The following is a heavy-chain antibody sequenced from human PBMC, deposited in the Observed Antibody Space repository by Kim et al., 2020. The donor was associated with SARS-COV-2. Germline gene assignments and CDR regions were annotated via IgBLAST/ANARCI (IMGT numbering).Heavy chain of an antibody. CDR3: ASLTSGRNDHDGFDI. Sequence: GGSLRLSCAASGFSVSSTYVSWVRQAPGKGLEWVSVIYSTGSTFYANSVNGRFTISRHTSDNRLYLQMTYLRAEDTAIYFCASLTSGRNDHDGFDIWGQGTMVTVSS. V-gene: IGHV3-53*04. CDR2: IYSTGST. D-gene: IGHD3-16*01. CDR1: GFSVSSTY. J-gene: IGHJ3*02.